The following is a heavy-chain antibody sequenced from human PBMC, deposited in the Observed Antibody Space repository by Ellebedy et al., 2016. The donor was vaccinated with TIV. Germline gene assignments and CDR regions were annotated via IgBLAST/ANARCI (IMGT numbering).Heavy chain of an antibody. CDR3: GDNFH. V-gene: IGHV3/OR16-6*02. J-gene: IGHJ4*02. D-gene: IGHD2-15*01. CDR2: IRNQVHGGTT. Sequence: AGESLKISCAASGFSFSNAWMSWVRQAPGKGLEWIGYIRNQVHGGTTDYAAPVKGRFTISRDDSKNTLYLQMNSLKTDDTAVYYCGDNFHWGQGTLVTVPS. CDR1: GFSFSNAW.